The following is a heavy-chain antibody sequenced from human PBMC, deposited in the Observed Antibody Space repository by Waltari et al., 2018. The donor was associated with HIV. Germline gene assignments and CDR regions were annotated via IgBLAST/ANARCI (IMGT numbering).Heavy chain of an antibody. CDR1: GGSFSPYY. V-gene: IGHV4-34*02. CDR2: INNSGSI. Sequence: QVELQQGGAGLLKPSETLSLSCAVCGGSFSPYYWSWIRQPPGKGLEWMGEINNSGSINFKPSLKSRLNISLDASKKQSSLHLTSVTAADTALYYCATRGDYGDLPKYFDLWGRGTLVTVSS. D-gene: IGHD4-17*01. CDR3: ATRGDYGDLPKYFDL. J-gene: IGHJ2*01.